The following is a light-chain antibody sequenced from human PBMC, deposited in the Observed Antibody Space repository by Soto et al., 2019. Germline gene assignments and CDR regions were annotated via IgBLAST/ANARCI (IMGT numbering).Light chain of an antibody. CDR2: DAS. Sequence: DIQMTQCPSSLSASVGDRVTITCQASQDINKDLIWYQQKPGKAPKLLIYDASDLETGVPSRFSGSGSGTGFTFTISSLQPEDFATYYCQQYESLPLTFAQGTRLEI. J-gene: IGKJ5*01. CDR1: QDINKD. CDR3: QQYESLPLT. V-gene: IGKV1-33*01.